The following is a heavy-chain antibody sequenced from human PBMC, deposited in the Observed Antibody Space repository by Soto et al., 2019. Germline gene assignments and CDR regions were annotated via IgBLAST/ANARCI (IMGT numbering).Heavy chain of an antibody. CDR1: GFTFSSYW. Sequence: EVQLVESGGGLVQPGGSLRLSCAASGFTFSSYWMHWVHQAPGKGLVWVSRINSDGSSTSYADSVKGRFTISRDNAKNTLYLQMNSLRAEDTAVYYCARVGYYYGSGSRTFDYWGQGTLVTVSS. CDR2: INSDGSST. CDR3: ARVGYYYGSGSRTFDY. J-gene: IGHJ4*02. V-gene: IGHV3-74*01. D-gene: IGHD3-10*01.